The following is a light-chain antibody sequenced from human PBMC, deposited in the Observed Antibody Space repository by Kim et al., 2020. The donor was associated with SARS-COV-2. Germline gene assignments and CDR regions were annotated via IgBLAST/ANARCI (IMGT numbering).Light chain of an antibody. V-gene: IGKV2-28*01. CDR2: LVS. CDR3: MQDLQIPYT. Sequence: DIVMTQSPLSLPVSTGEPASISCRSSQSLLQSNGFHFLHWYLQKPGLSPQLLISLVSNRAPGVPDRFSGTGSGTDFTLEISRVEAEDGGIYYCMQDLQIPYTFGQGTKLEI. CDR1: QSLLQSNGFHF. J-gene: IGKJ2*01.